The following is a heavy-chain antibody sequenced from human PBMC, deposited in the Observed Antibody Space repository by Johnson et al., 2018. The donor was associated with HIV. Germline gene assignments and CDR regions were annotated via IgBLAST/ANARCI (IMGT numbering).Heavy chain of an antibody. CDR2: IQYDGKNK. Sequence: QMLLVESGGGAVQPGGSLRISCTASGLTFSNYDMHWVRQSPGRWLEEVAFIQYDGKNKYYADSVKGRFTISRDNSKNTLYLQMSSLRAEDTAVYYCARETRDDAFDIWGQGTLVIVSS. V-gene: IGHV3-30*02. J-gene: IGHJ3*02. CDR3: ARETRDDAFDI. D-gene: IGHD2-2*01. CDR1: GLTFSNYD.